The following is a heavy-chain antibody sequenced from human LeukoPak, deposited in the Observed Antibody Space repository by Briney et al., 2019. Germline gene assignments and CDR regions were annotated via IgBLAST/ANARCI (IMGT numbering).Heavy chain of an antibody. D-gene: IGHD5/OR15-5a*01. J-gene: IGHJ4*02. Sequence: PSETLSLTCTVSGGSISSYYWSWIRQPPGKGLEWIGYIYYSGSTNCNPSLKSRVTISVDTSKNQFSLKLSSVTAADTAVYYCARDSVSRSYFDYWGQGTLVTVSS. CDR1: GGSISSYY. CDR3: ARDSVSRSYFDY. CDR2: IYYSGST. V-gene: IGHV4-59*01.